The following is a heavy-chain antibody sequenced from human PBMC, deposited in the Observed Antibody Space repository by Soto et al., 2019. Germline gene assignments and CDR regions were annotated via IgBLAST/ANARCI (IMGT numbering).Heavy chain of an antibody. D-gene: IGHD3-3*01. CDR2: INHSGST. J-gene: IGHJ6*03. CDR1: GGSFSGYY. Sequence: SETLSLTCAVYGGSFSGYYWSWIRQPPGKGLEWIGEINHSGSTNYNPSLKSRVTISVDTSKNQFSLKLSSVTAADTAVYYCARGRYYGGSMDVWGKGTTVTVSS. CDR3: ARGRYYGGSMDV. V-gene: IGHV4-34*01.